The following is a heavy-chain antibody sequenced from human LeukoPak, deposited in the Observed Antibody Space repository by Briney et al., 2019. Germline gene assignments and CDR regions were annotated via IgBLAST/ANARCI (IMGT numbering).Heavy chain of an antibody. D-gene: IGHD1-26*01. V-gene: IGHV3-7*04. J-gene: IGHJ5*01. CDR2: IKEDGSEK. Sequence: PGGSLRLSCAASGFTFRISWMSWVRQAPGKGLEWVASIKEDGSEKNYVDSVKGRFTISRDNDNNSLYLHMNSLRVGDTAFYYCARGGRPDSWGQGTLVTVSS. CDR3: ARGGRPDS. CDR1: GFTFRISW.